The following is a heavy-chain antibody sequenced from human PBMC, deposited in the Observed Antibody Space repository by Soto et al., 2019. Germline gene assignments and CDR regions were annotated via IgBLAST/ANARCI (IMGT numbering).Heavy chain of an antibody. V-gene: IGHV3-74*01. CDR2: INSDGSST. CDR3: ARGGVGRYCSSTSCYTWVFDY. Sequence: EVQLVESGGGLVQPGGSLRLSCAASGFTFSSYWMHWVRQAPGKGLVWVSRINSDGSSTSYADSVKGRFTISRDNANNTLYLPMNSLRAEDTAVYYCARGGVGRYCSSTSCYTWVFDYWGQGTLVTVSS. J-gene: IGHJ4*02. CDR1: GFTFSSYW. D-gene: IGHD2-2*02.